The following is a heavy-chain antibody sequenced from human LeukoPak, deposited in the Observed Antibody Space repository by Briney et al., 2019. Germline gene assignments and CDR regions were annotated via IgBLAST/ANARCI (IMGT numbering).Heavy chain of an antibody. CDR2: IHGGGST. CDR1: GFTVSSGF. Sequence: GGSLRLSCAASGFTVSSGFINWVRQAPGKGLEWVSVIHGGGSTQYADSVRGRFSISRDNAKNTVSLHMSNLRVDDAAVFYCARGPGQRQSRGLDVWGQGTTVTVSS. V-gene: IGHV3-66*01. CDR3: ARGPGQRQSRGLDV. D-gene: IGHD6-25*01. J-gene: IGHJ6*02.